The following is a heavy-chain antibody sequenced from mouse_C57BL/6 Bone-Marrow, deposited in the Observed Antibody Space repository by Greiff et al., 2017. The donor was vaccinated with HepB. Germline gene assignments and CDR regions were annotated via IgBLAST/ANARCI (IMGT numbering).Heavy chain of an antibody. CDR3: ASHYYGSSF. Sequence: QVQLQQSGAELAKPGASVKLSCKASGYTFTSYWMHWVKQRPGQGLEWIGYINPSSGYTKYNQKFKDKATLTAAKSSSTAYMQLTSLTYEDSAVYYCASHYYGSSFWGQGTTLTVSS. J-gene: IGHJ2*01. CDR1: GYTFTSYW. D-gene: IGHD1-1*01. V-gene: IGHV1-7*01. CDR2: INPSSGYT.